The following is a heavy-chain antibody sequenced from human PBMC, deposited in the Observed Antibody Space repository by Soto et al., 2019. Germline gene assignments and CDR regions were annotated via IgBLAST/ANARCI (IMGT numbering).Heavy chain of an antibody. CDR1: GGSFSGYY. CDR2: INHSGST. D-gene: IGHD4-17*01. CDR3: ARGIGEDDYYYYMDV. J-gene: IGHJ6*03. Sequence: SETLSLTCAVYGGSFSGYYWSWIRQPPGKGLKWIGEINHSGSTNYNTSLKSRVTISVDTSKNQFSLKLSSVTAADTAVYYCARGIGEDDYYYYMDVWGKGTTVTVSS. V-gene: IGHV4-34*01.